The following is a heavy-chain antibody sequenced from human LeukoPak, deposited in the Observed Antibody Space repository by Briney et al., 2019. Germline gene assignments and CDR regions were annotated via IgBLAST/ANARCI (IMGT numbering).Heavy chain of an antibody. V-gene: IGHV1-2*02. Sequence: ASVKVSCKTSGYTFTAYYMHWVRQAPGQGLEWMGWINPNGGDTNYAQKFQGRVTMTRDTSISTAYMELSSLRSEDTAVYYCARSRDSGFDYWGQGTLVTVSS. CDR1: GYTFTAYY. J-gene: IGHJ4*02. D-gene: IGHD6-19*01. CDR2: INPNGGDT. CDR3: ARSRDSGFDY.